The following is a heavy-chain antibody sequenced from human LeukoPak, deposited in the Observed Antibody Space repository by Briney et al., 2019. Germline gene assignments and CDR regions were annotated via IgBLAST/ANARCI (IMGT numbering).Heavy chain of an antibody. CDR2: INHSGST. J-gene: IGHJ6*04. V-gene: IGHV4-34*01. CDR3: ARSYNYYGIDV. Sequence: PSETLSLTCAVYGGSFGGYYWSWIRQHPGKGLEWIAEINHSGSTNYNPSLKSRVTISVDTSKNQFSLNLSSLTAADTAVYYCARSYNYYGIDVWGKGTTVTVS. CDR1: GGSFGGYY. D-gene: IGHD1-14*01.